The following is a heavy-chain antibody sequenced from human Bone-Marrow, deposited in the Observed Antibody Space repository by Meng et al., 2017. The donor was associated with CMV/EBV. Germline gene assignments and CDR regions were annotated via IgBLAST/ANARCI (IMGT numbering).Heavy chain of an antibody. Sequence: GESLKISCAASGFTFSDYYMSWIRQAPGKGLEWVSYISSSGSTIYYADSVKGRFTISRDNAKNSLYLQMNSLRAEDTAVYYCARGGSTVTTKVDYWGQGTLVTVYS. CDR1: GFTFSDYY. J-gene: IGHJ4*02. CDR2: ISSSGSTI. V-gene: IGHV3-11*01. CDR3: ARGGSTVTTKVDY. D-gene: IGHD4-17*01.